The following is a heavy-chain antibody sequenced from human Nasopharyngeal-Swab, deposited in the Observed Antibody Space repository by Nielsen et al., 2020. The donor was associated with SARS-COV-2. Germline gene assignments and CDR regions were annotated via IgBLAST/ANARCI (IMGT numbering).Heavy chain of an antibody. V-gene: IGHV3-53*01. CDR1: GFTFSSYT. Sequence: GESLKISCGASGFTFSSYTMSWVRQAPGKGLEWVSVIYSGGSTFYADSVKGRFTISRDNSKNTLYLQMNSLRAEDTAVYYCARDLSYYGMDVWGQGTTVTVSS. CDR2: IYSGGST. J-gene: IGHJ6*02. CDR3: ARDLSYYGMDV.